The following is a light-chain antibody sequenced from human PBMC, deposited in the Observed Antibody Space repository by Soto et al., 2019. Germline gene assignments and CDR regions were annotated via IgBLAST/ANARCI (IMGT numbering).Light chain of an antibody. Sequence: EMVLTQFPGTLSLSPGERATLSCRASQSVSNNYLAWYQQKPGQAPRLLIYGASSRATGIPDRFSGSGSGTDFTLIISRLEPEDLAVYHCQQYGSTPRTFGQGTKVDIK. V-gene: IGKV3-20*01. CDR1: QSVSNNY. CDR3: QQYGSTPRT. CDR2: GAS. J-gene: IGKJ2*01.